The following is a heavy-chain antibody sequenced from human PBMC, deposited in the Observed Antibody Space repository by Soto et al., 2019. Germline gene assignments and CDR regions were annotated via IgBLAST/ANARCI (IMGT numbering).Heavy chain of an antibody. Sequence: GESLKISCKGSGYSFAGYWITWVRQRPGKGLEWMGRIDPSDSQTYYSPSFRGHVTISVTKSITTVFLQWSSLRASDTAMYYCARQIYDSDTGPNFQYYFDSWGQGTPATVSS. V-gene: IGHV5-10-1*01. D-gene: IGHD3-22*01. CDR2: IDPSDSQT. J-gene: IGHJ4*02. CDR1: GYSFAGYW. CDR3: ARQIYDSDTGPNFQYYFDS.